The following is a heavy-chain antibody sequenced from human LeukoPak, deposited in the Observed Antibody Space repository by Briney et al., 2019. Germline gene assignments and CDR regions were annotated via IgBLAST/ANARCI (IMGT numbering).Heavy chain of an antibody. CDR1: GFTFSSYA. D-gene: IGHD6-6*01. CDR3: ARDGTSSSVCDY. Sequence: GGSLRLSCAASGFTFSSYAMSWVRQAPGKGLEWVSAISGSGGSTYYADSVKGRFTISRDNSKNTLYLQMNSLRAEDTAVYYCARDGTSSSVCDYWGQGTLVTVSS. V-gene: IGHV3-23*01. CDR2: ISGSGGST. J-gene: IGHJ4*02.